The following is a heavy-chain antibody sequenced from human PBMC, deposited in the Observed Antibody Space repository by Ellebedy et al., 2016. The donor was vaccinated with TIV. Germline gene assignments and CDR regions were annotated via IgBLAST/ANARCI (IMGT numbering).Heavy chain of an antibody. Sequence: GGSLRLXXAASGSTFTNAWMHWVRQAPGKGLVWVGRVKSKTDGGTTDYVASVRGRFTISRDDSKNTLDLQMNSLKTEDTAVYYCATGEDLDAFDIWGQGTMVTVSS. J-gene: IGHJ3*02. CDR3: ATGEDLDAFDI. D-gene: IGHD2-15*01. V-gene: IGHV3-15*01. CDR2: VKSKTDGGTT. CDR1: GSTFTNAW.